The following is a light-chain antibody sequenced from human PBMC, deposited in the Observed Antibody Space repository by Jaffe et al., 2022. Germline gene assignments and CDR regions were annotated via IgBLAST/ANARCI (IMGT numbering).Light chain of an antibody. CDR1: QSLTSGH. CDR2: GAS. Sequence: EIVLTQSPGTLSLSPGEGATLSCRASQSLTSGHLAWFQQKPGQAPRLLIYGASSRATGIPDRFSGSGSGTDFTLTISRLEPEDFAVYYCQQYVRSPHTFGQGTKLELK. J-gene: IGKJ2*01. CDR3: QQYVRSPHT. V-gene: IGKV3-20*01.